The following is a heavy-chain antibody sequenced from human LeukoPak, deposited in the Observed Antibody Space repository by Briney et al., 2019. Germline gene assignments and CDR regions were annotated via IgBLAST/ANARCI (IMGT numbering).Heavy chain of an antibody. J-gene: IGHJ5*02. Sequence: SETLSLTCTVSGGSLSSYYWSWIRQPAGKGLEWIGRIYTSGSTNYNPSLKSRVTMSVDTSKNQFSLKLSSVTAADTAVYNCARDHEYSSSWYAFDPWGQGTLVTVSS. CDR2: IYTSGST. CDR3: ARDHEYSSSWYAFDP. D-gene: IGHD6-13*01. CDR1: GGSLSSYY. V-gene: IGHV4-4*07.